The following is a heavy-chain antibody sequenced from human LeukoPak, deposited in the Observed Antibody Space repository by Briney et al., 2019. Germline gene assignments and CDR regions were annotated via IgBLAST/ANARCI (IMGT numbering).Heavy chain of an antibody. CDR2: INHCGST. CDR1: GGSFSGYY. J-gene: IGHJ5*02. Sequence: SSETLSLTCAVYGGSFSGYYWSWIRQPPGKGLEWIGEINHCGSTNYNPSLKSRVTISVDTSKNQFSLKLSSVTAADTAVYYCARGNVDTAMAEGNWFDPGAREPWSPSPQ. V-gene: IGHV4-34*01. D-gene: IGHD5-18*01. CDR3: ARGNVDTAMAEGNWFDP.